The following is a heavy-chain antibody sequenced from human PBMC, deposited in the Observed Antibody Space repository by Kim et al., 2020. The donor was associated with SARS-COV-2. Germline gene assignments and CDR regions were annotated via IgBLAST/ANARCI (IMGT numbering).Heavy chain of an antibody. V-gene: IGHV3-21*01. CDR2: ISSSSSYI. CDR1: GFTFSSYS. D-gene: IGHD3-10*01. CDR3: ARDSPLITMVRGVIRPGDAFDI. J-gene: IGHJ3*02. Sequence: GGSLRLSCAASGFTFSSYSMNWVRQAPGKGLEWVSSISSSSSYIYYADSVKGRFTISRDNAKNSLYLQMNSLRAEDTAVYYCARDSPLITMVRGVIRPGDAFDIWGQGTMVTVSS.